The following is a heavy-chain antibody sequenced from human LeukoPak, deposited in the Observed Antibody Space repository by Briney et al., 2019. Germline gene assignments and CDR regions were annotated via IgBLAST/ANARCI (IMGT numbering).Heavy chain of an antibody. CDR1: GYTFTSYD. Sequence: GASVKVSCKASGYTFTSYDINWVRQATGQGLEWMGWMKPNSGNTGYAQKFQGRVTMTRSTSISTAYMELSSLRSEDTAVYYCARGPNGRAAARYFQHWGPGTLVTVSS. D-gene: IGHD6-13*01. J-gene: IGHJ1*01. V-gene: IGHV1-8*01. CDR3: ARGPNGRAAARYFQH. CDR2: MKPNSGNT.